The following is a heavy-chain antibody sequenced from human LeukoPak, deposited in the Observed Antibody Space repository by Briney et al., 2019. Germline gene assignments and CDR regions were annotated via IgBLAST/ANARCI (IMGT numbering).Heavy chain of an antibody. V-gene: IGHV3-21*04. CDR1: GFTFSSYS. CDR2: ISSSSSYI. D-gene: IGHD3-9*01. CDR3: ARGRSRSDYDILTGSPDY. Sequence: GGSLRLSCAASGFTFSSYSMNWVRQAPGKGLEWVSSISSSSSYIYYADSVKGRFTISRDNAKNSLYLQMNSLRAEDTAVYYCARGRSRSDYDILTGSPDYWGQGTLVTVSS. J-gene: IGHJ4*02.